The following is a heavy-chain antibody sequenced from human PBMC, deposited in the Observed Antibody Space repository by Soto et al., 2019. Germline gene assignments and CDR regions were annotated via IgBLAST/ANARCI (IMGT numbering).Heavy chain of an antibody. CDR3: ARLNSGSGSVVY. CDR1: GGSISSYY. V-gene: IGHV4-59*08. D-gene: IGHD3-10*01. J-gene: IGHJ4*02. Sequence: SETLSLTCTVSGGSISSYYWSWIRQPPGKGLEWIGYIYYSGSTNYNPSLKSRVTISVDTSKNQFSLKLSSVTAADTAVYYCARLNSGSGSVVYWGQGTLVTVS. CDR2: IYYSGST.